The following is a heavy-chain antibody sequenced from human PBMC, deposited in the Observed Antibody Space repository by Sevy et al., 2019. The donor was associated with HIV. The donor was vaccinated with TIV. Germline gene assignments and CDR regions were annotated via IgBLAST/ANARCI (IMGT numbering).Heavy chain of an antibody. CDR3: TRHLDVTSSWYQTYSFYYMDV. J-gene: IGHJ6*03. CDR2: ISGSSSYI. Sequence: GGSLRLSCAASGFTFSSYSLSWVRQAPGKGLEWVSSISGSSSYIYHTDSVKGRFTISRDNAKNSLDLQMNSLRAEDTAVYYCTRHLDVTSSWYQTYSFYYMDVWGKGTTVTVSS. V-gene: IGHV3-21*01. CDR1: GFTFSSYS. D-gene: IGHD6-13*01.